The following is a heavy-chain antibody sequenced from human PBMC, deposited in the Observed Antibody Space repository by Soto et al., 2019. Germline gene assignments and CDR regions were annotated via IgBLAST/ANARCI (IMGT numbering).Heavy chain of an antibody. D-gene: IGHD3-9*01. CDR1: GYTLTELS. Sequence: QVQLVQSGAEVKKPGASVKVSCKVSGYTLTELSMHWVRQAPGKGLEWMGGFDPEDGETIYAQKFQGRVTMTEDTSTDTGYVELCSLSSEGTAVYYCASRYFDWLGNWFDLWGQGTLVTVFS. V-gene: IGHV1-24*01. CDR3: ASRYFDWLGNWFDL. J-gene: IGHJ5*02. CDR2: FDPEDGET.